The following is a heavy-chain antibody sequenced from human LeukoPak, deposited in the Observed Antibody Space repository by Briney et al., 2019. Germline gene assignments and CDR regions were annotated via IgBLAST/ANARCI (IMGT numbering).Heavy chain of an antibody. CDR2: ISNSGGST. V-gene: IGHV3-23*01. CDR1: GFTFSSYA. J-gene: IGHJ4*02. CDR3: AKRASGSGTSLYYFDY. D-gene: IGHD3-10*01. Sequence: PGGSLRLSCAASGFTFSSYAMSWVRQAPGKGLAGVLVISNSGGSTFYADSVKGRFTISRDNSKNTLYLQMNSLRAEDTAVYYCAKRASGSGTSLYYFDYWGQGTLVTVSS.